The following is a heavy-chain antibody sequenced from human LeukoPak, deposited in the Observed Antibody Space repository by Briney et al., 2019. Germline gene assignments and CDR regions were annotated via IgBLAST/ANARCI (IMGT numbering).Heavy chain of an antibody. Sequence: GGSLRLSCAASGFTFDDYAMHWVRQAPGKGLEWVSGISWNSGSTGYADSVKGRFTISRDNAKNSLYLQMNSLRAEDTALYYCAKDIGAVGHAFDIWGQGTMVTVSS. CDR2: ISWNSGST. CDR3: AKDIGAVGHAFDI. V-gene: IGHV3-9*01. J-gene: IGHJ3*02. CDR1: GFTFDDYA. D-gene: IGHD6-19*01.